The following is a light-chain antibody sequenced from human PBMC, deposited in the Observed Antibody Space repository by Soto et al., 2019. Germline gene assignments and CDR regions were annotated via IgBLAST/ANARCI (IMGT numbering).Light chain of an antibody. CDR1: QSINNY. Sequence: DIQLTQSPSSLSASVGDRVSISCRASQSINNYLNWYQQKPGKAPKVLIFAASTLQSGVPSRFSGSGSGTDFTLTITSLQPEDFETYYCQQSYSRTFGQGTKVDI. J-gene: IGKJ1*01. CDR3: QQSYSRT. CDR2: AAS. V-gene: IGKV1-39*01.